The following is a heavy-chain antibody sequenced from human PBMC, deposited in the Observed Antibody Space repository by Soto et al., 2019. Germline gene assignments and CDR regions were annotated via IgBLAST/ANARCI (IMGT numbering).Heavy chain of an antibody. V-gene: IGHV3-33*01. Sequence: GGSLRLSCAASGFTFSSYGMHWVRQAPGKGLEWVAVIWYDGSNKYYADSVKGRFTISRDNSKNTLYLQMNSLRAEDTAVYYCARDMVRGVMAPFDYWGQGTLVTVSS. CDR2: IWYDGSNK. CDR1: GFTFSSYG. J-gene: IGHJ4*02. CDR3: ARDMVRGVMAPFDY. D-gene: IGHD3-10*01.